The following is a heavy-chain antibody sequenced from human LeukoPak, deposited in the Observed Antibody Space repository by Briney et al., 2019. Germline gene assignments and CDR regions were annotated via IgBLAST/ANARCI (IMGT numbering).Heavy chain of an antibody. D-gene: IGHD3-10*01. CDR2: INHSGST. Sequence: SETLSLTCAVYGGSFSGYYWSWIRQPPGKGLEWIGEINHSGSTNYNPSLKSRVTISVDTSKNQFSLKLSFVTAADTAVYYCARLPAGSGSLSYFDYWGQGTLATVSS. CDR1: GGSFSGYY. CDR3: ARLPAGSGSLSYFDY. J-gene: IGHJ4*02. V-gene: IGHV4-34*01.